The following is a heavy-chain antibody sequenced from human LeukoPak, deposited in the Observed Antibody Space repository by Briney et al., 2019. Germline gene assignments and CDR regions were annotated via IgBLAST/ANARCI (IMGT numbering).Heavy chain of an antibody. CDR3: TRVVGRWFDP. J-gene: IGHJ5*02. Sequence: GGSLRPSCTASGFTFGDYAMSWVRQAPGKGLEGVGFIRSKAYGGTTEYAASVKGRFTISRDDSKSIAYLQMNSLKPEDTAVYYCTRVVGRWFDPWGQGTLVTVSS. CDR1: GFTFGDYA. D-gene: IGHD1-26*01. CDR2: IRSKAYGGTT. V-gene: IGHV3-49*04.